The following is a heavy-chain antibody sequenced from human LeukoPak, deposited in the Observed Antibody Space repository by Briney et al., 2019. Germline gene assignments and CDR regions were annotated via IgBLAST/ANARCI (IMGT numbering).Heavy chain of an antibody. Sequence: GGSLRLSCAASGFTFSSYAMHWVRQAPGKGLEYVSAISSNGGSTYYANSVKGRFTISRDNSKNTLYLQMGSLRAEDMAVYYCAAQKRGTSRPYYFDYWGQGTLLTVSS. CDR2: ISSNGGST. CDR3: AAQKRGTSRPYYFDY. V-gene: IGHV3-64*01. CDR1: GFTFSSYA. D-gene: IGHD3-16*02. J-gene: IGHJ4*02.